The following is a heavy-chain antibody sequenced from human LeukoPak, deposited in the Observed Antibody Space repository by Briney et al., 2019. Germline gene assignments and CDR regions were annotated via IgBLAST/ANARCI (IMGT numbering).Heavy chain of an antibody. D-gene: IGHD6-13*01. J-gene: IGHJ4*02. Sequence: GGSLRLPCAASGFTFSSYAMHWVRQAPGQGLEWLGWINPKSGGTDYAQQFQGRVTMTRDTSSSTDYLEVRSLRSDDTAVYYCARGAEAETSPLDFWGQGTPVTVSS. V-gene: IGHV1-2*02. CDR2: INPKSGGT. CDR1: GFTFSSYA. CDR3: ARGAEAETSPLDF.